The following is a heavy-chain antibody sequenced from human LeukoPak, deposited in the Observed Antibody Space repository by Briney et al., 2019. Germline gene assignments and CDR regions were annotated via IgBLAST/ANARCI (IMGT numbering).Heavy chain of an antibody. CDR2: ISESGSST. Sequence: PGGTLRLSCAASGFTFSSYGMSWVRQAPGKGLEWVTTISESGSSTYYADSVKGRFTISRDNSKNTLYVQMNSLRAEDTAVYYCSRDNSYDSSGFDYWGQGTLVTVSS. D-gene: IGHD3-22*01. V-gene: IGHV3-23*01. CDR1: GFTFSSYG. J-gene: IGHJ4*02. CDR3: SRDNSYDSSGFDY.